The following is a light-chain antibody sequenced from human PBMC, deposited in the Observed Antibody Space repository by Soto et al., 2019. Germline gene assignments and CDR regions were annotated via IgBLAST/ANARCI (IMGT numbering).Light chain of an antibody. CDR2: EVS. V-gene: IGLV2-14*01. CDR3: SSFTSSVTHV. Sequence: QSALTQSASVSGSPGQSITISCTGTNSDIGAYNEVSWYQQHPDKAPKLILYEVSNRPSGVSDRFSGSKSGNTASLTISGLQAEDEGNYYCSSFTSSVTHVFGSGTQLTVL. J-gene: IGLJ1*01. CDR1: NSDIGAYNE.